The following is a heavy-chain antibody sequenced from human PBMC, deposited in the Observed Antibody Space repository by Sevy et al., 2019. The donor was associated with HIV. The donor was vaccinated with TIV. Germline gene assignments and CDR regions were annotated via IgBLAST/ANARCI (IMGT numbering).Heavy chain of an antibody. CDR1: GYTFTGYY. V-gene: IGHV1-2*02. J-gene: IGHJ4*02. Sequence: ASVKVSCKASGYTFTGYYIHWVRQAPGQGLEWMGWINPNRGGTYFAKKFQDSVTMTTDTSVNTAYMELRRLRFDDTAVYYCARMGDYYDSSGYYPLKFWGQGSLVTVSS. CDR2: INPNRGGT. D-gene: IGHD3-22*01. CDR3: ARMGDYYDSSGYYPLKF.